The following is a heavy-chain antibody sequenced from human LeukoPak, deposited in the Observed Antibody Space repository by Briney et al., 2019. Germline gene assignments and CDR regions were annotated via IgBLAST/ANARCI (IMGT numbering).Heavy chain of an antibody. V-gene: IGHV3-21*01. Sequence: GGSLRLSCAASGFTFSSYSMNWVRQAPGKGLEWVSSISSSSSYIYYADSVKGRFTISRDNAKNSLYLQMNSLRVEDTGIYYCVKVAKYYYGSETYYFFEHWGQGTPVTASS. D-gene: IGHD3-10*01. J-gene: IGHJ4*02. CDR3: VKVAKYYYGSETYYFFEH. CDR2: ISSSSSYI. CDR1: GFTFSSYS.